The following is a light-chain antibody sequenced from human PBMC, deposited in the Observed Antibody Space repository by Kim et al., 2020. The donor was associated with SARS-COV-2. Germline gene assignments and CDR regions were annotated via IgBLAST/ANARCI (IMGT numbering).Light chain of an antibody. V-gene: IGKV1-39*01. Sequence: DIQMTQSPSSLSASVGDRVTITCRASQTIKSYLNWYQQKPGKAPKLLIYAASSLQSGVPSSFSGSGSGTDFTLTISSLQPEDFATYYCQQGYTTPLTFVHGTKV. CDR2: AAS. J-gene: IGKJ1*01. CDR1: QTIKSY. CDR3: QQGYTTPLT.